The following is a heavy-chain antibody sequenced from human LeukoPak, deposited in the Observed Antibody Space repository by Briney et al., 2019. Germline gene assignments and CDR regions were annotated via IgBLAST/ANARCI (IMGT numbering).Heavy chain of an antibody. D-gene: IGHD3-10*01. CDR1: GFTVSNNF. J-gene: IGHJ4*02. Sequence: PGGSLRLSCAVSGFTVSNNFMNWVRQAPGKGLEWVSVTHSDGTTYFADSVQGRFIISRDNSKNTLYLQMNGLRDEDTAVYYCARPSSLDGSGRYYIDYWGQGTLVTVSS. CDR2: THSDGTT. V-gene: IGHV3-66*01. CDR3: ARPSSLDGSGRYYIDY.